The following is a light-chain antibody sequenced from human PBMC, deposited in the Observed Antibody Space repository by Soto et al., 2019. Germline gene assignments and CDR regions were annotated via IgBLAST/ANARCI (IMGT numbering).Light chain of an antibody. V-gene: IGLV2-14*03. J-gene: IGLJ2*01. Sequence: QSALTQPASVSGSPGQSITISCTGTISDVGNYNYVSWYQLHPGKAPKLLIYDVSDRPSGVSNRFSGSKSGTTASLTISGLQAEDEGDYYCSSYTSTVTVVFGGGTKLTVL. CDR3: SSYTSTVTVV. CDR1: ISDVGNYNY. CDR2: DVS.